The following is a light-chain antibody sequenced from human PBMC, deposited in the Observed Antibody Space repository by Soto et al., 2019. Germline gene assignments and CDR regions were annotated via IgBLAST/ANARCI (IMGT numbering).Light chain of an antibody. Sequence: DIQMTQSPSTLSASVGDRVTITCRASQSISTWLAWYQQKPGQAPKLLIYDSSSLETGVPSRFSGSGSGTEFTLTISSLQPDDFATYYCQQHNSYPRTFGQGTKVEIK. CDR2: DSS. J-gene: IGKJ1*01. CDR1: QSISTW. V-gene: IGKV1-5*01. CDR3: QQHNSYPRT.